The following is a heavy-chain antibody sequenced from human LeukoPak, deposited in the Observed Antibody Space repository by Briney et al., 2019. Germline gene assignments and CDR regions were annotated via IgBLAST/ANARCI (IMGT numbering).Heavy chain of an antibody. CDR1: GFTCGDYA. CDR3: SRDNLRADSSSYYDFAY. J-gene: IGHJ4*02. V-gene: IGHV3-49*03. CDR2: IRSKSYGGTT. Sequence: GGSLRLSCTASGFTCGDYAVDWFRQAPGKGLEWIGFIRSKSYGGTTECAASVKGRFTLSRDDSKGIGYLQMNSLKTEDTGVYYCSRDNLRADSSSYYDFAYWGQGTLVSVSS. D-gene: IGHD6-13*01.